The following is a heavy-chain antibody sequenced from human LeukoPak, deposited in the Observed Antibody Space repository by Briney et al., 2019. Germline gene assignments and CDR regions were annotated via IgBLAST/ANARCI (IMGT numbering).Heavy chain of an antibody. CDR2: IWNDGSHK. Sequence: PGGSLRLSCAASGFAFNTYAMHWVRQAPGKGLEWVTLIWNDGSHKSYKDSARGRFTISRDNSRNSVYLQMDGLRAEDPAVYYCAREIFGSGSYPDYWGQGTLVTVSS. CDR1: GFAFNTYA. J-gene: IGHJ4*02. V-gene: IGHV3-33*01. D-gene: IGHD3-10*01. CDR3: AREIFGSGSYPDY.